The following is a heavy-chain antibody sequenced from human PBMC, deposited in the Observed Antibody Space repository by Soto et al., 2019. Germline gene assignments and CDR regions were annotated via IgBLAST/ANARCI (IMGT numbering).Heavy chain of an antibody. J-gene: IGHJ1*01. CDR2: IYHSGSA. D-gene: IGHD6-13*01. CDR3: ASSYEGYSSSWTLGFQH. Sequence: PSETLSLTCAVSGDSVSSRFWWSWVRQSPGKGLEWIGEIYHSGSANYNPSLKSRVTMSVDNSKNQFSLKLNSVTAADTAVYYCASSYEGYSSSWTLGFQHWGQGTLVTVSS. CDR1: GDSVSSRFW. V-gene: IGHV4-4*02.